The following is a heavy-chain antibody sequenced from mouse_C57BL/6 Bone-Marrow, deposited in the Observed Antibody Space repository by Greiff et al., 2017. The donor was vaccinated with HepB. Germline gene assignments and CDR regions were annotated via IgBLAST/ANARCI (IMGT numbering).Heavy chain of an antibody. D-gene: IGHD1-1*01. Sequence: EVMLVESGGGLVQPGGSLKLSCAASGFTFSDYGMAWVRQAPRKGPEWVAFISNLAYSIYYADTVTGRFTISRANAKNTLYLEMSSLRSEDTAMYYCARHFYGSSYQYFDVWGTGTTVTVSS. J-gene: IGHJ1*03. CDR3: ARHFYGSSYQYFDV. CDR2: ISNLAYSI. V-gene: IGHV5-15*01. CDR1: GFTFSDYG.